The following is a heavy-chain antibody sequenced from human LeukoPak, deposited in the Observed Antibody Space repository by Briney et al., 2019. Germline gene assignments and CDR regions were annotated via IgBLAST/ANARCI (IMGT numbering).Heavy chain of an antibody. CDR1: GFTFSDYY. D-gene: IGHD3-16*02. V-gene: IGHV3-11*01. CDR2: ISSSGSTI. CDR3: ARVLGYYDYVWGSYRYQNYFDY. Sequence: GGSLRLSCAASGFTFSDYYMSWIRQAPGKGLEWVSYISSSGSTIYYADSVKGRFTISRDNAKNSLYLQMNSLRAEDTAVYYCARVLGYYDYVWGSYRYQNYFDYWGQGTLVTVSS. J-gene: IGHJ4*02.